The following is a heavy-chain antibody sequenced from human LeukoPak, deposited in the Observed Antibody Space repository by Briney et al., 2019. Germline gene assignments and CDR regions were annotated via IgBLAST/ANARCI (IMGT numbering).Heavy chain of an antibody. CDR2: FYHSGST. J-gene: IGHJ3*02. CDR3: ARTDGYQDAFDI. V-gene: IGHV4-38-2*01. CDR1: GYSISSGYY. Sequence: PSETLSLTCAVSGYSISSGYYWGWIRQPPGKGLEWIGSFYHSGSTYYNPSLKSRVTISVDTSNNQVSLKLSSVTAADTAVYYCARTDGYQDAFDIWGQGTMVTVSS. D-gene: IGHD5-24*01.